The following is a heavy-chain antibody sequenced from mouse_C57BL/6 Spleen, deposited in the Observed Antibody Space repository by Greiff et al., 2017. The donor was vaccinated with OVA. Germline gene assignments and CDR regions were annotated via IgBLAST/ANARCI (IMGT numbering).Heavy chain of an antibody. CDR1: GYTFTSYW. D-gene: IGHD2-5*01. CDR3: ARLEVTTLFDY. Sequence: QVQLKQSGAELVKPGASVKLSCKASGYTFTSYWMHWVKQRPGQGLEWIGMIHPNSGSTNYNEKFKSKATLTVDKSSSTAYMQLSSLTSDDSAVYYCARLEVTTLFDYWGQGTTLTVSS. CDR2: IHPNSGST. J-gene: IGHJ2*01. V-gene: IGHV1-64*01.